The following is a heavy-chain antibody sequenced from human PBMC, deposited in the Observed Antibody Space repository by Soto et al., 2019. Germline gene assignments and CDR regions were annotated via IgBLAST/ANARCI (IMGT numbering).Heavy chain of an antibody. D-gene: IGHD6-13*01. V-gene: IGHV3-30-3*01. CDR2: ISYDGSNK. J-gene: IGHJ4*02. CDR3: ARVGKAAAGRGPFDY. Sequence: QVQLVESGGGVVQPGRSLRLSCAASGFTFSSYAMHWVRQAPGKGLEWVAVISYDGSNKYYADSVKGRFTISRDNSKNPLYLQMNSLRAEDTAVYYCARVGKAAAGRGPFDYWGQGTLVTVSS. CDR1: GFTFSSYA.